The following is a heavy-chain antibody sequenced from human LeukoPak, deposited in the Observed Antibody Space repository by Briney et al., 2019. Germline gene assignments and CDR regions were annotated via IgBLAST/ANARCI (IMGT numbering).Heavy chain of an antibody. D-gene: IGHD2-2*01. V-gene: IGHV1-2*02. CDR1: GYTFTGYY. CDR3: AAVVAAAMGPFDY. J-gene: IGHJ4*02. Sequence: ASVKVSCKASGYTFTGYYMHWVRQAPGQALEWMGWINPNSGGTNYAQKFQGRVTMTRDTSISTAYMELSRLRSDDTAVYYCAAVVAAAMGPFDYWGQGTLVTVSS. CDR2: INPNSGGT.